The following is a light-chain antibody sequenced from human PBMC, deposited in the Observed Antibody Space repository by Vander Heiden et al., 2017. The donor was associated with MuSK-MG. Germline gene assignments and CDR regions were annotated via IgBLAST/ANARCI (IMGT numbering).Light chain of an antibody. CDR3: QQDDSYPVT. CDR1: QSIRSW. J-gene: IGKJ4*01. Sequence: DIQMTQSPSTLSAFVGDRVTITCRASQSIRSWLAWYQQKPGRAPNLLIYKASNLESGVPSRFSGSGSGTEFTLTISSLQPDDFATYYCQQDDSYPVTFGGGTKVEI. CDR2: KAS. V-gene: IGKV1-5*03.